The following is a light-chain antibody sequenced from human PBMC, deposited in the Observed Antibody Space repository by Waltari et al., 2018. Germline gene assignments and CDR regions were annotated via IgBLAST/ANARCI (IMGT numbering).Light chain of an antibody. V-gene: IGKV3-20*01. J-gene: IGKJ1*01. CDR1: QSVSSA. CDR3: QHYVNLPVT. CDR2: AAS. Sequence: IVLTQSPVTLSLSSGERTPLTCRASQSVSSALAWYQQKPGQAPRLLIYAASTRATGVPYRFSGSGSGTDFSLTISRLDPEDFAVYYCQHYVNLPVTFGQGTKVEIK.